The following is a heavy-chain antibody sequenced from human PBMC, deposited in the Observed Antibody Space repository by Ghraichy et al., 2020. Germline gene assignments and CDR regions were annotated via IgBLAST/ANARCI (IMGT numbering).Heavy chain of an antibody. CDR1: GGSISSYY. V-gene: IGHV4-34*01. CDR3: ARGQSGSYFRAYYFDF. Sequence: SETLSLTCTVSGGSISSYYWSWIRQPPGKGLEWIGEINHSGSTNYNPSLKSRVTISVDTSRNQFSLKLSSLTAADTAVYYCARGQSGSYFRAYYFDFWAQGALVTVSS. D-gene: IGHD1-26*01. CDR2: INHSGST. J-gene: IGHJ4*02.